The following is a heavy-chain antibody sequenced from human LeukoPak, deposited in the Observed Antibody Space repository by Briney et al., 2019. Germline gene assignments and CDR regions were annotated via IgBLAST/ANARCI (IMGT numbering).Heavy chain of an antibody. V-gene: IGHV5-51*01. CDR2: IYPVDSDT. D-gene: IGHD1-26*01. CDR1: GYSLSSYW. CDR3: ARHGGNYDY. Sequence: GESLKISCKGSGYSLSSYWIGWVRQMPGKGLEWMGIIYPVDSDTRYSPSFQGQVSISVDKSISTAYLQWSSPKASDTAIYYCARHGGNYDYWGQGTLVTVSS. J-gene: IGHJ4*02.